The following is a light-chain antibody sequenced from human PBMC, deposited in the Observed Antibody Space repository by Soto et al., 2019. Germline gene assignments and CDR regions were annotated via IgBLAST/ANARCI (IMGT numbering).Light chain of an antibody. J-gene: IGKJ5*01. CDR3: QQYNNWPPIT. CDR1: QSVSTN. CDR2: GAS. Sequence: EIVMTQSPATLSVSPGEGATLSCRASQSVSTNLAWYQQKPGQAPRLLIDGASSRATGIPARFSGSGSGTEFTLTISSLQSEDFAIYYCQQYNNWPPITFGQGTRLEIK. V-gene: IGKV3D-15*01.